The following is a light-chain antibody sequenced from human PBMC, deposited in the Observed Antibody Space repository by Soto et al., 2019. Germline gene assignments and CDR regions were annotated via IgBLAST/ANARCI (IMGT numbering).Light chain of an antibody. Sequence: DIQMTQSPSSLSASVGDRVTITCRASQTISTYLNWYQQKPGKAPKLLIYAASSLQSGVPSRFSGSGSGTDFTLTISSLQPEDCATYYGQQSLSIPYTFGQGTKLEIK. J-gene: IGKJ2*01. CDR2: AAS. CDR1: QTISTY. CDR3: QQSLSIPYT. V-gene: IGKV1-39*01.